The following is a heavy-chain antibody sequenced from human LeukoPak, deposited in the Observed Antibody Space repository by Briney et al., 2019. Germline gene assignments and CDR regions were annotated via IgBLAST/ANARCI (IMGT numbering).Heavy chain of an antibody. CDR3: AKVNTATYIIRGTFDI. V-gene: IGHV3-23*01. J-gene: IGHJ3*02. Sequence: GGSLRLSCAASGFTFSIYAMSWVRQAPGKGLEWVSAISGSGGSTYYADSVKGRFTISRDNSKNTLCLQMNSLTVKDTAVCYCAKVNTATYIIRGTFDIWGQGTMVIVSS. CDR2: ISGSGGST. D-gene: IGHD2-15*01. CDR1: GFTFSIYA.